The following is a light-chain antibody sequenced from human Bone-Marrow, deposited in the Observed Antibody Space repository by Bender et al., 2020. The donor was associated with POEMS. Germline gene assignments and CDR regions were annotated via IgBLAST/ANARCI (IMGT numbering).Light chain of an antibody. CDR1: NSDIGSYNL. CDR3: AAWEDSLNGWV. Sequence: QSALTQPASVSGSPGQSITISCTATNSDIGSYNLVSWFQHHPGNVPKLIIYEGNQRPSGVPDRFSGSKSGTSASLAISGLQSEDEADYYCAAWEDSLNGWVFGGGTKLTVL. CDR2: EGN. V-gene: IGLV2-14*02. J-gene: IGLJ3*02.